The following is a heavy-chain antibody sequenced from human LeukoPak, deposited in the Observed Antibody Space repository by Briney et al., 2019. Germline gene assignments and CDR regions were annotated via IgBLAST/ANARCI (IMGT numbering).Heavy chain of an antibody. CDR1: GFTFSSYG. J-gene: IGHJ4*02. D-gene: IGHD3-22*01. Sequence: GGSLRLSCAASGFTFSSYGMHWVRQAPGKGLEWVAVISYDGSNKYYADSVKGRFTISRDNSKNTLYLQMNSLRAEDTAVYYFATATYDSSGFDYWGQGTLVSVSS. CDR2: ISYDGSNK. CDR3: ATATYDSSGFDY. V-gene: IGHV3-30*03.